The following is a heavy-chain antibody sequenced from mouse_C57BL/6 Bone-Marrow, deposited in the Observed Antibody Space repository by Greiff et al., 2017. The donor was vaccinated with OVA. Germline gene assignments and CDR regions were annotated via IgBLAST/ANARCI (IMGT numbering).Heavy chain of an antibody. CDR1: GYTFTDHT. D-gene: IGHD1-1*01. V-gene: IGHV1-78*01. CDR2: IYPRDGST. CDR3: AREGNEDYCGSSSFDY. J-gene: IGHJ2*01. Sequence: QVQLQQSDAELVKPGASVKISCKVSGYTFTDHTIHWMKQRPEQGLEWIGYIYPRDGSTKYNEKFKGKATLTADKSSSTAYMQLNSLTSEDSAVYFSAREGNEDYCGSSSFDYWGQGTTLTVSS.